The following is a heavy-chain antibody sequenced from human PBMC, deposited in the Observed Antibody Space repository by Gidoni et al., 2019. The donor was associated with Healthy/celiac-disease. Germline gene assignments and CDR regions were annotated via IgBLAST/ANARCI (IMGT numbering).Heavy chain of an antibody. CDR3: ARVGRTAVAGLRTSLYYGMDV. D-gene: IGHD6-19*01. J-gene: IGHJ6*02. CDR2: ISYDGSNK. Sequence: QVQLVESGGGVVQPGRSLRLSCAASGVTFRSYAMTWFRQAQGTGLEGVAVISYDGSNKYYADSVKGRFTISRDNSKNTLYLQMNSLRAEDTAVYYCARVGRTAVAGLRTSLYYGMDVWGQGTTVTVSS. V-gene: IGHV3-30-3*01. CDR1: GVTFRSYA.